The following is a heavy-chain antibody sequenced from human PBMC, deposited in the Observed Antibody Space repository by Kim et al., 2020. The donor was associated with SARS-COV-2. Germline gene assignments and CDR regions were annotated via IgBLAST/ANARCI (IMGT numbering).Heavy chain of an antibody. CDR3: ARDFGYSYGEGAFEI. J-gene: IGHJ3*02. V-gene: IGHV3-48*02. D-gene: IGHD5-18*01. Sequence: DSVKVRFTISRDNAKNSLYLQMNSLRDEDTAVYYCARDFGYSYGEGAFEIWGQGTMVTVSS.